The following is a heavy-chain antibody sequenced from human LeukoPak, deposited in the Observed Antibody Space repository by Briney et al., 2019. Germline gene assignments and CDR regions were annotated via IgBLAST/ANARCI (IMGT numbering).Heavy chain of an antibody. V-gene: IGHV3-74*03. J-gene: IGHJ4*02. D-gene: IGHD1-1*01. CDR2: TNTDGSST. Sequence: GGSLRLSCAASGFTFSSYWMHWVRQAPGKGLVWVSGTNTDGSSTMYADSVKGRFTISRDNSKNTLYLQMNSLRAEDTAVYYCAKANWNDPDYWGQGTLVTVSS. CDR1: GFTFSSYW. CDR3: AKANWNDPDY.